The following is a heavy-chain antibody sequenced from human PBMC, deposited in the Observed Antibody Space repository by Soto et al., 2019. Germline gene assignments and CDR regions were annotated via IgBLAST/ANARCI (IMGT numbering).Heavy chain of an antibody. CDR1: GGSISSSSYY. Sequence: QLQLQESGPGLVKPSETLSLTCTVSGGSISSSSYYWGWIRQPPGKGLEWIGSIYYSGSTYYNPSLKSRVTISVDTSKNQFSLKLSSVTAADTAVYYCAILWFGELLSPPPASLFDYWGQGTLVTVSS. D-gene: IGHD3-10*01. CDR3: AILWFGELLSPPPASLFDY. CDR2: IYYSGST. J-gene: IGHJ4*02. V-gene: IGHV4-39*01.